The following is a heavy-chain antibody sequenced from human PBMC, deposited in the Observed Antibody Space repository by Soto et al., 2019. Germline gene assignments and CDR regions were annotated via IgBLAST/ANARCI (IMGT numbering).Heavy chain of an antibody. CDR1: GFTFSSYG. CDR2: IWYDGSNK. V-gene: IGHV3-33*01. CDR3: ARDIAGVPDY. D-gene: IGHD6-13*01. J-gene: IGHJ4*02. Sequence: QVQLVESGGGVVQPGRSLRLSCAASGFTFSSYGMHWVRQAPGKGLEWVAVIWYDGSNKYYADSVKGRFTISRDNSKNTLYLQTNSLRAEDTAVYYCARDIAGVPDYWGQGTLVTVSS.